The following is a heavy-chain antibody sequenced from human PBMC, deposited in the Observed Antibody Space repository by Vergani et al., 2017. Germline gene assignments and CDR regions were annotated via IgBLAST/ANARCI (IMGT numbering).Heavy chain of an antibody. CDR1: GFSIDNGYY. V-gene: IGHV4-38-2*01. CDR2: IYRTGRT. D-gene: IGHD3-9*01. Sequence: QVQLQESGPGLVKPSETLSLTCAVSGFSIDNGYYWDWIRQPPGKGLEWIGSIYRTGRTHFNPSLKRRVTISVDTSNNHFSLSLNSLTAADTAVYYCARRSGIVYDIFSDTQYFFDFWGQGAMVTVSS. J-gene: IGHJ4*02. CDR3: ARRSGIVYDIFSDTQYFFDF.